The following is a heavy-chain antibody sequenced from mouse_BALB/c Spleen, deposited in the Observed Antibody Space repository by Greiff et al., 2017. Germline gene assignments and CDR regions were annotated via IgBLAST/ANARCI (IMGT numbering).Heavy chain of an antibody. J-gene: IGHJ1*01. V-gene: IGHV5-6-5*01. CDR1: GFTFSSYA. Sequence: EVQRVESGGGLVKPGGSLKLSCAASGFTFSSYAMSWVRQTPEKRLEWVASISSGGSTYYPDSVKGRFTISRDNARNILYLQMSSLRSEDTAMYYCARAPGGYYWYFDVWGAGTTVTVSS. CDR2: ISSGGST. CDR3: ARAPGGYYWYFDV. D-gene: IGHD2-2*01.